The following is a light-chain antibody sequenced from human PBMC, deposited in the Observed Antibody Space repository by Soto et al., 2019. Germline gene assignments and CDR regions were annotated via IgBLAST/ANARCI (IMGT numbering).Light chain of an antibody. CDR2: DAS. Sequence: DITLYNSPSSLSATVADRVSITCQASQDISNYLNWYQQKPGKAPKLLIYDASNLETGVPSRFSGSGSGTDFTFTISSLQPEDITTYYCHQYDNLLPSFADGTLLEIK. V-gene: IGKV1-33*01. CDR1: QDISNY. CDR3: HQYDNLLPS. J-gene: IGKJ5*01.